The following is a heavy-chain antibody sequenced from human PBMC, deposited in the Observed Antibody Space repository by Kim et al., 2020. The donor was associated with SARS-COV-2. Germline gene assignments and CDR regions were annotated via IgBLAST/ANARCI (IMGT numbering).Heavy chain of an antibody. CDR3: ACGLGVWGRIDY. J-gene: IGHJ4*01. V-gene: IGHV4-34*01. CDR1: GGSFSGYY. Sequence: SETLSLTCAVYGGSFSGYYWSWICLPPGQGLEWIGEINHSGSTNYNSSPKSLVTISVYTYKYQFSLTLSFVTVADAAASYSACGLGVWGRIDY. D-gene: IGHD3-16*01. CDR2: INHSGST.